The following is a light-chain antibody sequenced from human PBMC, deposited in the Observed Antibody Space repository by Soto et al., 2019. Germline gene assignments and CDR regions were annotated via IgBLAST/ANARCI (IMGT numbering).Light chain of an antibody. CDR3: QQSGTSPRT. J-gene: IGKJ1*01. CDR2: GAS. CDR1: QSINSNY. V-gene: IGKV3-20*01. Sequence: EIGLTKSPGTLSLSPGERATLSCRASQSINSNYLAWYPLKPGQAPRLLIYGASIRATAIPDRFSGSVSGTDFTLTISRLDPEDFAVYFCQQSGTSPRTSSQGTKVDI.